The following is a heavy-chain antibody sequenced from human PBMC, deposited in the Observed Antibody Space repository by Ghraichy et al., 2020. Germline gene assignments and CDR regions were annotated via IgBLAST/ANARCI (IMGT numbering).Heavy chain of an antibody. CDR1: GFAFSSYA. V-gene: IGHV3-23*01. Sequence: LSLTCAASGFAFSSYAMNWVRLVPGKGLEWVSVIGGSGTGSYYADSVRGRFTNSRDNSKNTVFLQMNILRADDTAIYYCAKTGDSSGWNYFDSWGQGTLVSVSS. D-gene: IGHD7-27*01. CDR3: AKTGDSSGWNYFDS. CDR2: IGGSGTGS. J-gene: IGHJ4*02.